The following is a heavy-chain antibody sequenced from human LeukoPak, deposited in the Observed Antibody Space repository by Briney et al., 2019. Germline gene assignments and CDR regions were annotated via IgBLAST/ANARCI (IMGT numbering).Heavy chain of an antibody. CDR3: ARDLSDGLIRAVADYY. CDR2: INPNSGGT. CDR1: GYTFTGYY. J-gene: IGHJ4*02. D-gene: IGHD6-19*01. Sequence: ASVKVSCKASGYTFTGYYMHWVRRAPGQGLEWMGWINPNSGGTNYAQKFQGRVTMTRDTSISTAYMELSRLRSDDTAVYYCARDLSDGLIRAVADYYWGQGTLVTVSS. V-gene: IGHV1-2*02.